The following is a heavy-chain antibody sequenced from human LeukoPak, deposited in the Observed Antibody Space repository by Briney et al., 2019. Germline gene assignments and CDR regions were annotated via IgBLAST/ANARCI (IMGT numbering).Heavy chain of an antibody. CDR2: INPNSGGT. CDR1: GYTFTGYY. CDR3: ARTPYYDFWSVFDY. Sequence: ASVKVSCKASGYTFTGYYMHLVRQAPGQGLEWIGWINPNSGGTNYAQKFQGRVTMTRDTSISTAYMELSRLRSDDTAVYYCARTPYYDFWSVFDYWGQGTLVTVSS. V-gene: IGHV1-2*02. J-gene: IGHJ4*02. D-gene: IGHD3-3*01.